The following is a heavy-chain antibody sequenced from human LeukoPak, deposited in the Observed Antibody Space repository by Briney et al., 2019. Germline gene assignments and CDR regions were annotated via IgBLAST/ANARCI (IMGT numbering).Heavy chain of an antibody. J-gene: IGHJ5*02. V-gene: IGHV1-8*03. CDR3: ARGQVLLRFLEWLLVDWFDP. CDR1: GYTFTSYD. CDR2: MNPNSGNT. D-gene: IGHD3-3*01. Sequence: ASVKVSCKASGYTFTSYDINWVRQATGQGLEWMGWMNPNSGNTGYAQKFQGRVTITRNTSISTAYMELSSLRSEDTAVYYCARGQVLLRFLEWLLVDWFDPWGQGTLVTVSS.